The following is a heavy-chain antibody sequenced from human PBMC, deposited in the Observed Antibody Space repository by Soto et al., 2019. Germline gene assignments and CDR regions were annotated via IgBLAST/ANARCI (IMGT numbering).Heavy chain of an antibody. Sequence: GASVKVSCKASGYTFTSYGISWVRQAPGQGLEWMGWISAYNGNTNYAQKLQGRVTMTTDTSTSTAYMELRSLRSDDTAVFYCARTGCSSTSCYNYYYYGMDVWGQGTTVTSP. CDR3: ARTGCSSTSCYNYYYYGMDV. D-gene: IGHD2-2*01. J-gene: IGHJ6*02. CDR2: ISAYNGNT. CDR1: GYTFTSYG. V-gene: IGHV1-18*01.